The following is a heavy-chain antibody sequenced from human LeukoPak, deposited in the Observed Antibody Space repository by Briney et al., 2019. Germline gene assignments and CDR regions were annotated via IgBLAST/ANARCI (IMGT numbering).Heavy chain of an antibody. V-gene: IGHV3-7*04. J-gene: IGHJ4*02. CDR2: IKQDGSEK. CDR1: GFTFTSYW. D-gene: IGHD1-26*01. Sequence: GGSLRLSCAASGFTFTSYWMTWVRQAPGKGLEWVANIKQDGSEKHSVDSVKGRFTISRDNAKNSLYLQVNSLRAEDTAMYYCARWSGSRHSVDYWGQGTLVTVSS. CDR3: ARWSGSRHSVDY.